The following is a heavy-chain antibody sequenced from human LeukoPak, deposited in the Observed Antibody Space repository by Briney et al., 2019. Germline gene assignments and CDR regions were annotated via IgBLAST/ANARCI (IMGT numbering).Heavy chain of an antibody. D-gene: IGHD6-13*01. V-gene: IGHV1-18*01. Sequence: ASVKVSCKASGGTFSSYAISWVRQAPGQGLEWMGWISAYNGNTNYAQKLQGRVTMTTDTSTSTAYMELRSLRSDDTAVYYCARGAMSSSHTRFDYWGQGTLVTVSS. CDR2: ISAYNGNT. J-gene: IGHJ4*02. CDR3: ARGAMSSSHTRFDY. CDR1: GGTFSSYA.